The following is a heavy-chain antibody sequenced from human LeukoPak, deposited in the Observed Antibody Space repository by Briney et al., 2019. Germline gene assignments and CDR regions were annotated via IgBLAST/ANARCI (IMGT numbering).Heavy chain of an antibody. CDR3: ARGRDFWSGYSSNYYYYMDV. V-gene: IGHV1-2*02. J-gene: IGHJ6*03. CDR1: GYTFTGYY. D-gene: IGHD3-3*01. CDR2: INPNSGGT. Sequence: ASVKVSCKASGYTFTGYYMHWVRQAPGQGLEWMGWINPNSGGTNYAQKFQGRVTMTRDTSISTAYMELSRLRSDDTAVYYCARGRDFWSGYSSNYYYYMDVWGKGTTVTVSS.